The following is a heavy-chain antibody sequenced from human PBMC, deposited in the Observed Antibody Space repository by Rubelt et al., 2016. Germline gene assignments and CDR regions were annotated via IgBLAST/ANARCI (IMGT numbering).Heavy chain of an antibody. Sequence: PGGSLRLSCAASGFSLSGYSMDWVRQVPGKGLEWISYISGDSGTIYYADSVRGRFTISRDNAKSSLYLQMDNLRAEDTAVYYCARGYLSNSFDYWGQGTLVTVSS. V-gene: IGHV3-48*04. CDR2: ISGDSGTI. J-gene: IGHJ4*02. D-gene: IGHD4-11*01. CDR1: GFSLSGYS. CDR3: ARGYLSNSFDY.